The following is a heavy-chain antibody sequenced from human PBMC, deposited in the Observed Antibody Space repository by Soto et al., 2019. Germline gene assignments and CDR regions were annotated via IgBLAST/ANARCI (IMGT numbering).Heavy chain of an antibody. Sequence: ASVKVSCKASGGTFSSYAISWVRQAPGQGLEWMGGIIPIFGTANYAQKFQGRVTITADESTSTAYMELSSLRSEDTAVYYCATRSDILTGYYGPFDYWGQGTLVTVSS. V-gene: IGHV1-69*13. D-gene: IGHD3-9*01. CDR1: GGTFSSYA. CDR3: ATRSDILTGYYGPFDY. J-gene: IGHJ4*02. CDR2: IIPIFGTA.